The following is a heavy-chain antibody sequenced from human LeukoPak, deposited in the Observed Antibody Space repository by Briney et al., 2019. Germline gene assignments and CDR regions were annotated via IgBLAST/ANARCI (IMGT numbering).Heavy chain of an antibody. D-gene: IGHD2-2*01. J-gene: IGHJ5*02. Sequence: PSETLSLTCAVYGGSFSGYYWSWIRQPPGKGLEWIGEINHSGSTNYNPSLKSRVTISVDTSKNQFSLKLSSVTAADTAVYYCATQLLNWFDPWGQGTLVTVSS. CDR1: GGSFSGYY. CDR2: INHSGST. CDR3: ATQLLNWFDP. V-gene: IGHV4-34*01.